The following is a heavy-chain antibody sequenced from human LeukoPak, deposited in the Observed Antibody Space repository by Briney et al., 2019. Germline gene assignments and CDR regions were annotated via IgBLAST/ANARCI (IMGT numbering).Heavy chain of an antibody. CDR1: GGSISSYY. CDR2: IYYSGST. V-gene: IGHV4-59*08. CDR3: ARVQRSSWYYYYYYMDV. J-gene: IGHJ6*03. Sequence: PSETLSLTCTVSGGSISSYYWSWIRQPPGKGLEWIGYIYYSGSTNYNPSLKSRVTISVDTSKNQFSLKLSSVTAADTAVYYCARVQRSSWYYYYYYMDVWGKGTTVTVSS. D-gene: IGHD6-13*01.